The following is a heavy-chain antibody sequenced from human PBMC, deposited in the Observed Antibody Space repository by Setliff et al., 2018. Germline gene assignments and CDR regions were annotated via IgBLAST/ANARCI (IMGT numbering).Heavy chain of an antibody. Sequence: GGSLRLSCAASGFTFNTYRMHWVRQAPGKGLEWVAVIWDDGVKKYHADSVKGRFTISRDNSKNTLYLQMNSLRPEDTAVYSCTRAGTGGYKSGFDYWGQGTLVTVSS. J-gene: IGHJ4*02. D-gene: IGHD5-12*01. CDR2: IWDDGVKK. V-gene: IGHV3-33*08. CDR1: GFTFNTYR. CDR3: TRAGTGGYKSGFDY.